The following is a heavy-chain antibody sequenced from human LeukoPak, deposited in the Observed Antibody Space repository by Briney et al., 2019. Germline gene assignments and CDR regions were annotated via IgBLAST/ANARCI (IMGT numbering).Heavy chain of an antibody. CDR2: INHSGST. CDR1: GGSFSGYY. J-gene: IGHJ4*02. CDR3: ARTGFSSGWLRGARYFDY. D-gene: IGHD6-19*01. Sequence: SETLSLTCAVYGGSFSGYYWSWIRQPPGKGLEWIGEINHSGSTNYNPSLKSRVTISVDTSKNQFSLKLSSVTAADTAVYYCARTGFSSGWLRGARYFDYWGQGTLVTVSS. V-gene: IGHV4-34*01.